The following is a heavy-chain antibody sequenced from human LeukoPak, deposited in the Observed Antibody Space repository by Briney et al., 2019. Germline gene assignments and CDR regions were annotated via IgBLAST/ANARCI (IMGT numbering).Heavy chain of an antibody. Sequence: PGGSLRLSCAASGFTFSSYWMSWVRQAPGKGLEWVANIKQDGSEKYYVDSVKGRFTISRDNAKNSLYLQMNSLRAEDTAVYYCAGDSTNILYSSSWETYYYYYGMVVWGQGTTVTVSS. CDR2: IKQDGSEK. CDR1: GFTFSSYW. D-gene: IGHD6-13*01. J-gene: IGHJ6*02. V-gene: IGHV3-7*01. CDR3: AGDSTNILYSSSWETYYYYYGMVV.